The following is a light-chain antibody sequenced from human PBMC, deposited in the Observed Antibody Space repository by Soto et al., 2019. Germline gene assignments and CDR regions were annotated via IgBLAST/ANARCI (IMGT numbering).Light chain of an antibody. CDR3: QKYNSAPWT. Sequence: EIQMTQSPSSLSSSVGDRVTITCRASQGISNYLAWCQQKPGKVPALLIYSASTLQSGVPSRFSGSGSGTDFTLTISSLQPEDVATYYCQKYNSAPWTFGQGTKVEIK. CDR1: QGISNY. J-gene: IGKJ1*01. CDR2: SAS. V-gene: IGKV1-27*01.